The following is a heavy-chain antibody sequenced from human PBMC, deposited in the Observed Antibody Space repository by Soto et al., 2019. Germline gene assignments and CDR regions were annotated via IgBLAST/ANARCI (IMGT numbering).Heavy chain of an antibody. J-gene: IGHJ6*03. CDR1: GGSFSGYY. Sequence: SETLSLTCAVNGGSFSGYYWSWIRQPPGKGLEWLGEINHRGSTNQNPSLKRRVTISIDTSKKQVSLNLSSATAADTAVYYCARGRGTTMTPVHYYMDVWGKGITVTVSS. V-gene: IGHV4-34*01. CDR2: INHRGST. D-gene: IGHD4-17*01. CDR3: ARGRGTTMTPVHYYMDV.